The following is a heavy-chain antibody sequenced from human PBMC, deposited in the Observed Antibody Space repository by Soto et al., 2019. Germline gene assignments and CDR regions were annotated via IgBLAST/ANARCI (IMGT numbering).Heavy chain of an antibody. CDR2: ISAYNGNT. V-gene: IGHV1-18*01. CDR3: AREAYCGGDCSDDAFDI. J-gene: IGHJ3*02. CDR1: GYTFTSYG. Sequence: EASVKVSCKASGYTFTSYGISWVRQAPGQGLEWMGWISAYNGNTNYAQKLQGRVTMTTDTSTSTAYMELRSLRSDDTAVYYCAREAYCGGDCSDDAFDIWGQGTMVTVSS. D-gene: IGHD2-21*01.